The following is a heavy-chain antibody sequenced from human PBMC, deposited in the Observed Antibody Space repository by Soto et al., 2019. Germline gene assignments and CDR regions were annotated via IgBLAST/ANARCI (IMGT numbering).Heavy chain of an antibody. CDR1: GGSISSGGYY. CDR2: IYYSGST. CDR3: ARVDTSMGATCVSY. D-gene: IGHD1-26*01. Sequence: SETLSLTCVVSGGSISSGGYYWSWIRQHPGKGLEWIGYIYYSGSTYYNPSLKSRVTISVDTSKNQFSLKLSSVTAADTAVYYCARVDTSMGATCVSYWGQGTLVTVSS. V-gene: IGHV4-31*11. J-gene: IGHJ4*02.